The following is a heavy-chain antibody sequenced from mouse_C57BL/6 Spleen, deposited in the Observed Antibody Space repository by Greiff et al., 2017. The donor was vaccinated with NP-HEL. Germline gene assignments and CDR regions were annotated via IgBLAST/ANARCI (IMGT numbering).Heavy chain of an antibody. CDR3: ARREGFYYGNYPFFDY. CDR1: GYTFTDHT. V-gene: IGHV1-78*01. Sequence: QVHVKQSDAELVKPGASVKISCKVSGYTFTDHTIHWMKQRPEQGLEWIGYIYPRDGSTKYNEKFKGKATLTADKSSSTAYMQLSSLTSEDSAVYYCARREGFYYGNYPFFDYWGQGTTLTVSS. CDR2: IYPRDGST. J-gene: IGHJ2*01. D-gene: IGHD2-1*01.